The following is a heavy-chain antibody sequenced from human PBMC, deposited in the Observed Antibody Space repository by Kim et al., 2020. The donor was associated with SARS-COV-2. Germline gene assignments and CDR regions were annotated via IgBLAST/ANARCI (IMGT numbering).Heavy chain of an antibody. CDR2: IYSGGST. J-gene: IGHJ4*02. D-gene: IGHD6-13*01. CDR3: ARGVLLVPSPDY. CDR1: GFTVSSNY. V-gene: IGHV3-66*01. Sequence: GGSLRLSCAASGFTVSSNYMSWVRQAPGKGLEWVSVIYSGGSTYYADSVKGRFTISRDNSKNTLYLQMNSLRAEDTAVYYCARGVLLVPSPDYWGQGTLVTVSS.